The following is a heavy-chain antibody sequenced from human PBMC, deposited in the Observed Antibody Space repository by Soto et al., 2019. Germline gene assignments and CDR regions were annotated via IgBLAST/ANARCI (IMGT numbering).Heavy chain of an antibody. V-gene: IGHV4-59*01. CDR1: GGSISSYY. CDR3: AREDAVTTALDY. Sequence: SETLSLTCTVSGGSISSYYWSWIRQSPGKGLEWIGYIYYSGSTNYNPSLKSRVTISVDTSKNQFSLELSSVTAADTAVYYCAREDAVTTALDYWGQGTLVTVSS. J-gene: IGHJ4*02. D-gene: IGHD4-17*01. CDR2: IYYSGST.